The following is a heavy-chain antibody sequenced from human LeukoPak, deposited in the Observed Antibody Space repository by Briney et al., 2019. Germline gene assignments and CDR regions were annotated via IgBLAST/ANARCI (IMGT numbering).Heavy chain of an antibody. Sequence: PGGSLRLSCAASGFTFSSYWMSWVRQAPGKGLEWVANIKQDGSEKYYVDSVKGRFTISRDNAKNSLYLQMNSLRVEDTAAYYCATEGIVGGGAHFDYWGQGTLVTVSS. J-gene: IGHJ4*02. CDR2: IKQDGSEK. CDR3: ATEGIVGGGAHFDY. CDR1: GFTFSSYW. V-gene: IGHV3-7*01. D-gene: IGHD1-26*01.